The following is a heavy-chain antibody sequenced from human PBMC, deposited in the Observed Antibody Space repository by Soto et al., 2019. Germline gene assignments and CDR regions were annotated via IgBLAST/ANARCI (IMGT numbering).Heavy chain of an antibody. CDR2: INAGNGNT. CDR3: ARDREYSYDDAFDI. D-gene: IGHD5-18*01. J-gene: IGHJ3*02. CDR1: GYTFTSYA. V-gene: IGHV1-3*01. Sequence: ASVKVSCKASGYTFTSYAMHWVRQAPGQRLEWMGWINAGNGNTKYSQKFQGRVTITRDTSASTAYMELSSLRSEDTAVYYCARDREYSYDDAFDIWGQGTMVTVSS.